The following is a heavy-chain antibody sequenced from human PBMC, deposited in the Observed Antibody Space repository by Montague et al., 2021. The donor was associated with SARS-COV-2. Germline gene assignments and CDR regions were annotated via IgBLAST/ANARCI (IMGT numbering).Heavy chain of an antibody. V-gene: IGHV3-30*04. CDR2: ISYDGSNK. J-gene: IGHJ4*02. D-gene: IGHD3-9*01. CDR3: ARDDYDILTGPFDY. CDR1: GFTFSSYA. Sequence: SLRLSCAASGFTFSSYAMHWVRQAPGKGLEWVAAISYDGSNKYYADSVKGRFTISRDNSKNTLYVQMNSLRAEDTAVYYCARDDYDILTGPFDYWGQGTRVTVSS.